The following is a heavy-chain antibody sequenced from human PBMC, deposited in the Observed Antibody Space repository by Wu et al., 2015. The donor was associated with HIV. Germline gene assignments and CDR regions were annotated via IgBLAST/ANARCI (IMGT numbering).Heavy chain of an antibody. J-gene: IGHJ4*02. CDR3: TRSRFAGSSDTWYSFDK. CDR1: GAGFTSYA. CDR2: IVPLFDAP. D-gene: IGHD1-14*01. V-gene: IGHV1-69*15. Sequence: QAQLVQSGAEVKKPGSSVKVTCKASGAGFTSYAISWVRQAPGQGLEWMGRIVPLFDAPYHARKFQGRLTITADGSTTTASMELTNLRSDDTAVYFCTRSRFAGSSDTWYSFDKWGQGTLVTVSS.